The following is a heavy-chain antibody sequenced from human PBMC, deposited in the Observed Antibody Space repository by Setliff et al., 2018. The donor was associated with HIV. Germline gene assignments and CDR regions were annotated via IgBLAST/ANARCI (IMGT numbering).Heavy chain of an antibody. CDR2: IIPIFGTA. CDR1: GGTFSSYA. J-gene: IGHJ3*02. CDR3: ARGGSITMIVVVPWALDI. V-gene: IGHV1-69*13. D-gene: IGHD3-22*01. Sequence: SVKVSCKASGGTFSSYAISWVRQAPGQGLEWMGGIIPIFGTANYAQKFQGRVTITADESTSTAYMELSSLRSEDTAVYYCARGGSITMIVVVPWALDIWGQGTMVTVSS.